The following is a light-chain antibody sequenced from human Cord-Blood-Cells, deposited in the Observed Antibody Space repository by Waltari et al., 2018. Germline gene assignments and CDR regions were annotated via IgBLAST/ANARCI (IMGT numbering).Light chain of an antibody. Sequence: DIQLTQAPSFLSASVGDRVTITCRASQGISSYLAWYQQKPGKAPKLLIYAASTLQSGVSSRFSGSGAETEFTLTISSLQPEDFATYYCQQLNSYPCTFGPGTKVDIK. V-gene: IGKV1-9*01. CDR1: QGISSY. CDR3: QQLNSYPCT. J-gene: IGKJ3*01. CDR2: AAS.